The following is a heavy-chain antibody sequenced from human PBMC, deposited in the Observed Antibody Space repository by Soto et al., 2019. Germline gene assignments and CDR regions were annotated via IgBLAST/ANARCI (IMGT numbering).Heavy chain of an antibody. CDR3: ARDLTVTTCFDY. D-gene: IGHD4-17*01. CDR1: GFTFSSYA. V-gene: IGHV3-30-3*01. Sequence: GSLRLSCAASGFTFSSYAMHWVRQAPGKGLEWVAVISYDGSNKYYADSVKGRFTISRDSSKNTLYLQMNSLRAEDTAVYYCARDLTVTTCFDYWGQGTLVTVSS. J-gene: IGHJ4*02. CDR2: ISYDGSNK.